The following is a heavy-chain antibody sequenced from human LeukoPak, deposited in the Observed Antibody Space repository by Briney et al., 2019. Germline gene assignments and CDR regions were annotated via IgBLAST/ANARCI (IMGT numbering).Heavy chain of an antibody. CDR2: INPNSGGT. J-gene: IGHJ4*02. Sequence: ASVKVSCKASGHTFTGYYMHWVRQAPGQGLEWMGRINPNSGGTNYAQKFQGRVTMTRDTSISTAYMELSRLRSDDTAVYYCASRTSYGDYAYYWGQGTLVTVSS. CDR1: GHTFTGYY. CDR3: ASRTSYGDYAYY. D-gene: IGHD4-17*01. V-gene: IGHV1-2*06.